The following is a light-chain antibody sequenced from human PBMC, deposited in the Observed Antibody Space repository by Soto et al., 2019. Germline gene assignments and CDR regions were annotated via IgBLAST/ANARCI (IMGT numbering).Light chain of an antibody. J-gene: IGKJ4*01. CDR2: LGS. CDR1: QSLLHSNGDHY. CDR3: MHGLQSPVS. Sequence: DTVMTQSPLSLSVTPGEPASNSCRASQSLLHSNGDHYLDWYVQKPGQSPQLLIYLGSNRASGVPERFSGSESGTDFTLKISRVEAADVGVYYCMHGLQSPVSFGGGTKVELK. V-gene: IGKV2-28*01.